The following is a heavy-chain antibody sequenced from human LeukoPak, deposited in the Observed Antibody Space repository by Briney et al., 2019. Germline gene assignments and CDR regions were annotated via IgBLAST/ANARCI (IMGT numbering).Heavy chain of an antibody. CDR1: GYTFSSCA. CDR2: IDTKTGNP. CDR3: AIHPSDSSGYFSY. J-gene: IGHJ4*02. Sequence: GASEKVSCKASGYTFSSCAINWVRQAPGQGLEYMGWIDTKTGNPTYAQGFTGRFVFSLDTSVSTAYLQISSLKAEDTAVYYCAIHPSDSSGYFSYWGQGALVTVSS. D-gene: IGHD3-22*01. V-gene: IGHV7-4-1*02.